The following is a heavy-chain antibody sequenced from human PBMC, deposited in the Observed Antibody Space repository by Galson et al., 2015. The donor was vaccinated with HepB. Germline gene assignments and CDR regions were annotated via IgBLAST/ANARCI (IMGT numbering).Heavy chain of an antibody. CDR1: GFTFCSYS. D-gene: IGHD6-19*01. J-gene: IGHJ4*02. V-gene: IGHV3-21*01. CDR2: ISSSSSYI. Sequence: SLRLSCAASGFTFCSYSMNWVRQAPGKGLEWVSSISSSSSYIYYADSVKGRFTISRDNAKNSLYLQMNSLRAEDTAVYYCARDRGSSGWYFDYWGQGTLVTVSS. CDR3: ARDRGSSGWYFDY.